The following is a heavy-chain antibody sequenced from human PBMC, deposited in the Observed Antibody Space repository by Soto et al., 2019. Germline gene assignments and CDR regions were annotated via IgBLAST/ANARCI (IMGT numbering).Heavy chain of an antibody. CDR3: ARVPPPLVAGDYYYYMDV. V-gene: IGHV3-11*01. J-gene: IGHJ6*03. Sequence: GGSLRLSCAASGFTFSDYYMSWIRQAPGKGLEWVSYISSSGSTIYYADSVKGRFTISRDNAKNSLYLQMNSLRAEDTAVYYCARVPPPLVAGDYYYYMDVWGKGTTVTVSS. D-gene: IGHD5-12*01. CDR1: GFTFSDYY. CDR2: ISSSGSTI.